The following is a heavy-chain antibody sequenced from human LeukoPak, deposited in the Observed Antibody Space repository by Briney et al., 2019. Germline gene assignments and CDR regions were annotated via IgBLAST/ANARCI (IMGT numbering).Heavy chain of an antibody. CDR1: GFTFSSYA. CDR2: ISYDGSNK. CDR3: AKANRYCSSTSCSTYFDY. D-gene: IGHD2-2*01. V-gene: IGHV3-30*04. Sequence: GGSLRLSCAASGFTFSSYAMHWVRQAPGKGLEWVAVISYDGSNKYYADSVKGRFTISRDNSKNTLYLQMNSLRAEDTALYYCAKANRYCSSTSCSTYFDYWGQGTLVTVSS. J-gene: IGHJ4*02.